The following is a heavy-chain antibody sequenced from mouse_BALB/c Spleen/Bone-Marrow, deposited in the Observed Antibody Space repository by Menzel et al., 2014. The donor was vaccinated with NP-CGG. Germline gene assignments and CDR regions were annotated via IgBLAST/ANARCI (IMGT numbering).Heavy chain of an antibody. CDR3: VRSSPFFNGKGGDYAMDY. Sequence: EVQVVESGGDLVKSGGSLKLSCAASGFTFSSYSMSWVRQIPEKRLEWVATISSGGGNIYYPDSVKGRFTISRDNAKNNLYLQMSSLRSEDTALYYCVRSSPFFNGKGGDYAMDYWGQGTSVTVSS. CDR1: GFTFSSYS. J-gene: IGHJ4*01. CDR2: ISSGGGNI. D-gene: IGHD2-1*01. V-gene: IGHV5-9*03.